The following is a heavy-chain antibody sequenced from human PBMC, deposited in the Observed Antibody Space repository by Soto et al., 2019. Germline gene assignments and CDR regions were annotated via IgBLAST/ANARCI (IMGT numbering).Heavy chain of an antibody. V-gene: IGHV4-31*03. CDR2: IYYSGST. Sequence: QVQLQESGPGLVTPSQTLSLTCTVSGGSISSGGYYWSWIRRHPGKGLEWIGYIYYSGSTYYNPSLKSRVTRSVDTSKNQFSLKLSSVTAADTALYYCARAYGVWAFDFWGQGTMVTVSS. J-gene: IGHJ3*01. D-gene: IGHD2-8*01. CDR1: GGSISSGGYY. CDR3: ARAYGVWAFDF.